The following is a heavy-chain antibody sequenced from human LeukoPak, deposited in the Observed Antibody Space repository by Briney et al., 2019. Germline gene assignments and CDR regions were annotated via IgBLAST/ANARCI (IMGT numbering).Heavy chain of an antibody. CDR1: GFTFSTFC. CDR2: ICPDGTVT. V-gene: IGHV3-74*01. J-gene: IGHJ4*02. Sequence: GGALRLSCAASGFTFSTFCMHWVRQTPGKGPMWVSRICPDGTVTNYADSVKARFIISRDNARNTVYLQMNSLRVEDTAVYYCVRDFRSADYWGQGTLVTVSS. CDR3: VRDFRSADY.